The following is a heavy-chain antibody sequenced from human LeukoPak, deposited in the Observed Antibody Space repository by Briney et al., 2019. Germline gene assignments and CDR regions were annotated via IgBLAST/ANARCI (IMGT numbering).Heavy chain of an antibody. CDR3: VRVGFVAGSDYLDS. CDR2: SRNKARSYTT. CDR1: GFTFRDHF. Sequence: GGSLRLSCAVSGFTFRDHFLDWVRQAPGKGLEWVGRSRNKARSYTTEYAASVKGRFTISRDDSKNSLYLQMNSLNIDDTAVYYCVRVGFVAGSDYLDSWGQGTLVTVST. J-gene: IGHJ4*02. D-gene: IGHD6-19*01. V-gene: IGHV3-72*01.